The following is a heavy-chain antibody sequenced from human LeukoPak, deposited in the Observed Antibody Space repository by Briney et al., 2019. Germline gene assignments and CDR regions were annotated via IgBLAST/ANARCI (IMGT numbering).Heavy chain of an antibody. CDR1: GDTFSSYA. J-gene: IGHJ4*02. CDR3: ASSARRDGYNYAGDY. Sequence: SVKVSCKASGDTFSSYAISWVRQAPGQGLEWMGRIIPIFGTANYAQKFQGRVTITADETTSTAYMELSSLRSEDTAVYYCASSARRDGYNYAGDYWGQGTLVTVSS. V-gene: IGHV1-69*13. CDR2: IIPIFGTA. D-gene: IGHD5-24*01.